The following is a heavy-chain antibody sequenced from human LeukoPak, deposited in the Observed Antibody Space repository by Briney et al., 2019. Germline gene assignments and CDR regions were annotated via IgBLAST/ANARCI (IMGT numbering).Heavy chain of an antibody. CDR2: ISAYNGNT. Sequence: ASVKVSCKASGYTFTSYGISWVRQAPGQGLEWMGWISAYNGNTNYAQKLQGRVTMTTDTSTSTAYMELRSLRSDDTAVYYCARDQYCSGGSCYGDAFDIWGQGTMVTVSS. V-gene: IGHV1-18*01. CDR1: GYTFTSYG. D-gene: IGHD2-15*01. J-gene: IGHJ3*02. CDR3: ARDQYCSGGSCYGDAFDI.